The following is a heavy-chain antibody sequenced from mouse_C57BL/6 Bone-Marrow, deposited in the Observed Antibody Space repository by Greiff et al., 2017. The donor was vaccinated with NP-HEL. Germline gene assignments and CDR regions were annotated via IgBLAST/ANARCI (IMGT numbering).Heavy chain of an antibody. D-gene: IGHD1-1*01. CDR3: ASPLFITTEGYFDV. V-gene: IGHV1-72*01. CDR1: GYTFTSYW. Sequence: QVQLKQSGAELVKPGASVKLSCKASGYTFTSYWMHWVKQRPGRGLEWIGRIDPNSGGTKYNEKFKSKATLTVDKPSSTAYMQLSSLTSEDSAVYYCASPLFITTEGYFDVWGTGTTVTVSS. CDR2: IDPNSGGT. J-gene: IGHJ1*03.